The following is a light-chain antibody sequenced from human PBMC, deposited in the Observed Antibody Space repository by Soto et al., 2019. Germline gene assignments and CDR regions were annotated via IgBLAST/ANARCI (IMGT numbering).Light chain of an antibody. CDR1: QSVSSY. V-gene: IGKV3-20*01. CDR2: GVS. Sequence: EIVLTQSPGTLSLSPGERATLSCRASQSVSSYLAWYQQKPGQAPSLLIYGVSTRATAISDRFSGSGSGTDFSLTISRLDPEDVAVYFWQQYGGSPWTFGQGTEVEI. CDR3: QQYGGSPWT. J-gene: IGKJ1*01.